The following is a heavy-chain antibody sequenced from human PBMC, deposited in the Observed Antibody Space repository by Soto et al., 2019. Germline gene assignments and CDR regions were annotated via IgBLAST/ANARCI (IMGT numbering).Heavy chain of an antibody. CDR3: ARDYRVGALDY. CDR1: GFTFSSYA. D-gene: IGHD1-26*01. CDR2: ISYDGSNK. V-gene: IGHV3-30-3*01. Sequence: GGSLRLSCAASGFTFSSYAMHWVRQAPGKGLEWVAVISYDGSNKYYADSVKGRFTISRDNSKNTLYLQMNSLRAEDTAVYYCARDYRVGALDYWGQGTLVTVS. J-gene: IGHJ4*02.